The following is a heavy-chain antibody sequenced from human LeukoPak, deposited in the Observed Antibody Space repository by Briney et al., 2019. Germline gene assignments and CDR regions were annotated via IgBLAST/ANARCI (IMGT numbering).Heavy chain of an antibody. CDR2: IYYSGGT. V-gene: IGHV4-59*01. CDR1: GGSISSYY. J-gene: IGHJ6*04. CDR3: ARVGEVSFYYYYGMDV. Sequence: SETLSLTRTVSGGSISSYYWSWIRQPPGKGLEWIGYIYYSGGTNYNPSLKSRVTISVDTSKNQFSLKLSSVTAADTAVYYCARVGEVSFYYYYGMDVWGKGTTVTVSS.